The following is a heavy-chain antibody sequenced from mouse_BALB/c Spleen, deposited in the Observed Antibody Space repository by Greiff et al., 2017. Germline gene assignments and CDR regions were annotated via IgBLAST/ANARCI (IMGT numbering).Heavy chain of an antibody. CDR3: ARYGTGGWYFDV. J-gene: IGHJ1*01. D-gene: IGHD1-1*01. Sequence: QVQLQQSGAELAKPGASVKMSCKASGYTFTSYWMHWVKQRPGQGLEWIGYINPSTGYTEYNQKFKDKATLTADKSSSTAYMQLSSLTSEDSAVYYCARYGTGGWYFDVWGAGTTVTVSS. CDR2: INPSTGYT. CDR1: GYTFTSYW. V-gene: IGHV1-7*01.